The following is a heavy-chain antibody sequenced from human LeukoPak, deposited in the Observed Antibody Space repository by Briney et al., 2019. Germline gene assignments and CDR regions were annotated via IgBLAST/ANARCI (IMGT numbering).Heavy chain of an antibody. CDR3: AKGSDINWNYRGDY. CDR2: IRYDGSDK. CDR1: GFTFSRYG. Sequence: SGGSLRLSCAASGFTFSRYGVHWVRQAPGKGLEWVAFIRYDGSDKYYADSVKGRFTISRDNSKNTLYLQMNSLRPEGTAVYYCAKGSDINWNYRGDYWGQGTLVTVSS. D-gene: IGHD1-7*01. V-gene: IGHV3-30*02. J-gene: IGHJ4*02.